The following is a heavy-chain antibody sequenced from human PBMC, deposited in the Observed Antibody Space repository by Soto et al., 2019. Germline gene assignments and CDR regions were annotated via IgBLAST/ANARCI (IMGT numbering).Heavy chain of an antibody. J-gene: IGHJ4*02. CDR3: ARSSRITGLDY. Sequence: RASVKVSCKASGYTFTSFGFSWVRQAPGQGLEWMGWISGYDGNTNYAQKFQGRVTMTRVTMTTDTSTSTAYMELRSLISDDTAVYYCARSSRITGLDYWGQGTLVTVS. CDR1: GYTFTSFG. D-gene: IGHD1-20*01. V-gene: IGHV1-18*01. CDR2: ISGYDGNT.